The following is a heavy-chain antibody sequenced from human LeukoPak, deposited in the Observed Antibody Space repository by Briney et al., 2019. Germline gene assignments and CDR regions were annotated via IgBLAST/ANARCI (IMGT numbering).Heavy chain of an antibody. CDR3: ARFDMATTYFDY. J-gene: IGHJ4*02. V-gene: IGHV3-30*02. CDR2: IRYDGSTK. CDR1: GFTFSSYG. Sequence: GGSLRLSCAASGFTFSSYGMHWVRQAPGKGLEWVAFIRYDGSTKYYADSVKGRFTISRDNSMNTLYLQMNSLRAEDTAVYYCARFDMATTYFDYWGQGTLVTVSS. D-gene: IGHD5-24*01.